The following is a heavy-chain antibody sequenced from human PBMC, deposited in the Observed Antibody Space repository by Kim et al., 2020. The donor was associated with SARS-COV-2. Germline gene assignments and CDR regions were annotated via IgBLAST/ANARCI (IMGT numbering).Heavy chain of an antibody. J-gene: IGHJ6*02. CDR3: ARDAGLYYYGLDV. Sequence: GGSLRLSCAASGFTLSDHYVDWVRQAPGKGLAWVGRIRNRANDYITEYDAFVKGRFTLLRDDSKNLVYLQMNSLKTEDAGVYYCARDAGLYYYGLDVWGPGTTVTISS. CDR2: IRNRANDYIT. V-gene: IGHV3-72*01. CDR1: GFTLSDHY.